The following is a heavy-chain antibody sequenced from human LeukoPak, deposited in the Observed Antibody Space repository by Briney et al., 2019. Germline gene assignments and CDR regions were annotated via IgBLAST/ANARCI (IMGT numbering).Heavy chain of an antibody. CDR2: INWNGGST. J-gene: IGHJ4*02. Sequence: PGGSLRLSCAASGFTFDDYGMSWVRQAPGKGLEWVSGINWNGGSTGYADSVKGRFTISRDNAKNSLYLQMNSLRAEDTAVYYCARGHSSGWYDQYYFDHWGQGTPVTVSS. V-gene: IGHV3-20*04. D-gene: IGHD6-19*01. CDR3: ARGHSSGWYDQYYFDH. CDR1: GFTFDDYG.